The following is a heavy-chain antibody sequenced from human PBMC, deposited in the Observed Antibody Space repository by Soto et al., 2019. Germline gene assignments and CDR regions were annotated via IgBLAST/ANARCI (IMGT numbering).Heavy chain of an antibody. V-gene: IGHV3-23*01. CDR1: GFTISSYA. D-gene: IGHD3-9*01. Sequence: EVQLLESGGGLVQPGGSLRLSCAASGFTISSYAMSWVRQAPGKGLVWVSAISGSGGSTYYADSVKGRFTISRDNSKNTLYLQMNSLRAEDTAVYYCAKAVRYLRGYFDYWGQGTLVTVSS. J-gene: IGHJ4*02. CDR2: ISGSGGST. CDR3: AKAVRYLRGYFDY.